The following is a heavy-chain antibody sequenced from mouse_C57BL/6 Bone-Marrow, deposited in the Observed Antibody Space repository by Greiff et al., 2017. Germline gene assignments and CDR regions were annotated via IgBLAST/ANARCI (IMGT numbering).Heavy chain of an antibody. Sequence: QVQLKESGAELARPGASVKLSCKASGYTFTSYGISWVKQRTGQGLEWIGEIYPRSGNTYYNEKFKGKATLTADKSSSTAYMELRSLTSEDSAVYFCARRFCYDSSWFAYWGQGTLVTVSA. CDR2: IYPRSGNT. J-gene: IGHJ3*01. CDR3: ARRFCYDSSWFAY. D-gene: IGHD2-4*01. V-gene: IGHV1-81*01. CDR1: GYTFTSYG.